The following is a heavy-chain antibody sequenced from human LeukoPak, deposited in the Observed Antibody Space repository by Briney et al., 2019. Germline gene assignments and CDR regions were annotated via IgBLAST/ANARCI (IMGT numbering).Heavy chain of an antibody. CDR2: INTNTGNP. V-gene: IGHV7-4-1*02. D-gene: IGHD6-13*01. J-gene: IGHJ4*02. Sequence: ASVKVSCKASGYTFTSYDINWVRQAPGQGLEWMGWINTNTGNPTYAQGFTGRFVFSLDTSVSTAYLQISSLKAEDTAVYYCARDLATIAAAGTSYNYWGQGTLVTVSS. CDR1: GYTFTSYD. CDR3: ARDLATIAAAGTSYNY.